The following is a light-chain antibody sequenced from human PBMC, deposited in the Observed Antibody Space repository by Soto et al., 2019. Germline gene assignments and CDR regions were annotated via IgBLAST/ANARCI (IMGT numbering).Light chain of an antibody. CDR3: NSYRSTSDIVA. J-gene: IGLJ2*01. Sequence: QSVLTQPASVSGSPGQSIAISCTGTSSDIGGYHFVSWYQQHPGKAPKLMIYEVSNRPSGVSDRFSGSKSGNTASLTISGLQAEDEADYYCNSYRSTSDIVAFGGGTKLTVL. V-gene: IGLV2-14*01. CDR2: EVS. CDR1: SSDIGGYHF.